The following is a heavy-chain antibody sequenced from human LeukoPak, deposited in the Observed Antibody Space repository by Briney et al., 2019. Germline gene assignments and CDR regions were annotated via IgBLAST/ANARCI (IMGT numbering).Heavy chain of an antibody. CDR3: ARDGLGNYYYYMDV. V-gene: IGHV3-53*01. J-gene: IGHJ6*03. D-gene: IGHD7-27*01. Sequence: GGSLRLSCAPSGFTVSNNYMTWVRQAPGGGLEWFSFIYPDGSTHYRDSVKGRYTISRDDAKNSLYLQMDSLRAEDTAVYYCARDGLGNYYYYMDVWGKGTTVTVSS. CDR1: GFTVSNNY. CDR2: IYPDGST.